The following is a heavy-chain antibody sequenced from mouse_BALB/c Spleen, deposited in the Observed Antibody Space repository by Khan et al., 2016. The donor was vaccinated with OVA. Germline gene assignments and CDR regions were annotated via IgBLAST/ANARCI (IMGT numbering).Heavy chain of an antibody. D-gene: IGHD2-3*01. Sequence: QVQLKQSGPGLVAPSQSLSITCTVSGFSLTSYGVNWVRQPPGKGLEWLGVIWGDGSTNYHSALISRLSIFTDNSKSQVFLKLNSLQTDDTATYYGAKWGDGSTYAMDYWGQGTSVTVAS. CDR3: AKWGDGSTYAMDY. V-gene: IGHV2-3*01. J-gene: IGHJ4*01. CDR1: GFSLTSYG. CDR2: IWGDGST.